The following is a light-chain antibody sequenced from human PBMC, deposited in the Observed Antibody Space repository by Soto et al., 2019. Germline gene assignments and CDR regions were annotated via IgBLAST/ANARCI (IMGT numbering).Light chain of an antibody. V-gene: IGLV1-51*01. J-gene: IGLJ1*01. CDR3: GTRDSRLSAGV. CDR2: DNN. CDR1: SSNIGNNY. Sequence: QSVLTQPPSVSAAPGQKVTISCSGSSSNIGNNYVSWYQQLPGTAPKLLIYDNNKRPSGIPDRFSGSKSGTSATLGITGLQTGDEADYYCGTRDSRLSAGVFATGPKVTVL.